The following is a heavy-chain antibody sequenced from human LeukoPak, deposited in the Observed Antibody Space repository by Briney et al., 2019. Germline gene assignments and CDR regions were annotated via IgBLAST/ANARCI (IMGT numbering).Heavy chain of an antibody. CDR3: ARGRKQWLVRGAYYFDY. CDR1: GGSFSGYY. V-gene: IGHV4-34*01. J-gene: IGHJ4*02. CDR2: INHSGST. D-gene: IGHD6-19*01. Sequence: PSETLSLTCAVYGGSFSGYYWSWIRQPPGKGLEWIGEINHSGSTNYNPSLKSRVTISVDTSKSQFSLKLSSVTAADTAVYYCARGRKQWLVRGAYYFDYWGQGTLVTVSS.